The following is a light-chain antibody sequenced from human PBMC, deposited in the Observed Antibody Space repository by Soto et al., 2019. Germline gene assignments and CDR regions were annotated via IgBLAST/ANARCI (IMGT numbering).Light chain of an antibody. Sequence: QSALTQPASVSGSPGQSITISCTGSGRDIGAYNYVSWYQQHPGKAPKLIIYEVENRPSGVSNRFSASKSAFTASLTISGLQAEDEAYYYCSSYTTSYFYVFGPGTKVTVL. V-gene: IGLV2-14*01. CDR3: SSYTTSYFYV. CDR2: EVE. CDR1: GRDIGAYNY. J-gene: IGLJ1*01.